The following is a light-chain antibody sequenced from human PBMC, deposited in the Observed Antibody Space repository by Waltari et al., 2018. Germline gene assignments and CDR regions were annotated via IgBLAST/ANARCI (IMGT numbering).Light chain of an antibody. CDR1: SSTIGAGYD. CDR3: QSYDSSLSGSKV. Sequence: QSVLTQPPSVSGAPGQRVTISCTGSSSTIGAGYDLHWYQQLPGTAPKLLIYGNSNRPSGVPDRFSGSKSGTSASLAITGLQAEDEADYYCQSYDSSLSGSKVFGTGTKVTVL. CDR2: GNS. J-gene: IGLJ1*01. V-gene: IGLV1-40*01.